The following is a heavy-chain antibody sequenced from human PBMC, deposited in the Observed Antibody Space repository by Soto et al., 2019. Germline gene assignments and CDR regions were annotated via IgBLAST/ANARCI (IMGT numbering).Heavy chain of an antibody. CDR3: AKDVTTVGYYCYYGMDV. V-gene: IGHV3-9*01. CDR2: ISWNSGSI. CDR1: GFTFDDYA. D-gene: IGHD4-17*01. J-gene: IGHJ6*02. Sequence: EVQLVESGGGLVQPGRSLRLSCAASGFTFDDYAMHWVRQAPGKGLEWVSGISWNSGSIGHADSVKGRFTISRDNAKNXXYLQKHILGAEDTALSYCAKDVTTVGYYCYYGMDVWGQGTTVTVSS.